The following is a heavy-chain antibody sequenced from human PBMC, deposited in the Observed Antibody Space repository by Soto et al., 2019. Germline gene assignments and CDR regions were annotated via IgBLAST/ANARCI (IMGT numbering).Heavy chain of an antibody. Sequence: GASVKVSCKASGGTFSSYAISWVRQAPGQGLEWMGGIIPISGTANYAQKFQGRVTITADKSTSTAYMELSSLRSEDTAVYYCARDQVGLSIVGATTGRAFDIWGQGTMVTVSS. J-gene: IGHJ3*02. CDR1: GGTFSSYA. CDR3: ARDQVGLSIVGATTGRAFDI. CDR2: IIPISGTA. D-gene: IGHD1-26*01. V-gene: IGHV1-69*06.